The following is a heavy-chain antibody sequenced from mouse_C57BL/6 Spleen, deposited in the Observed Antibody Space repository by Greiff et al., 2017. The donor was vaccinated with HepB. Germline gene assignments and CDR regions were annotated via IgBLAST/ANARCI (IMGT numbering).Heavy chain of an antibody. J-gene: IGHJ3*01. V-gene: IGHV1-5*01. D-gene: IGHD3-2*02. CDR2: IYPGNSDT. CDR1: GYTFTSYW. CDR3: TREVTAQAIWFAY. Sequence: EVQLQQSGTVLARPGASVKMSCKTSGYTFTSYWMHWVKQRPGQGLEWIGAIYPGNSDTSYNQKFKGKAKLTAVTSASPAYMELSSLTNEDSAVYYCTREVTAQAIWFAYWGQRTLVTVSA.